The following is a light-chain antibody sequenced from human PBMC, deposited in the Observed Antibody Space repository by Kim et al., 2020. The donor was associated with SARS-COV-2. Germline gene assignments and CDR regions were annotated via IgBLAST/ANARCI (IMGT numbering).Light chain of an antibody. CDR1: QTVSSSY. Sequence: LSLSPGERATLSCRDSQTVSSSYLAWYQQKPGQAPRLLIYGASSRATGIPDRFSGSGSGTDFTLTISRLEPEDFAVYYCQQYGSSFGPGTKVDIK. CDR3: QQYGSS. CDR2: GAS. J-gene: IGKJ3*01. V-gene: IGKV3-20*01.